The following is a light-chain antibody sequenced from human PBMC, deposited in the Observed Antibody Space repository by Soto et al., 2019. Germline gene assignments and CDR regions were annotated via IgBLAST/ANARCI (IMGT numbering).Light chain of an antibody. CDR1: QSISSW. J-gene: IGKJ4*01. Sequence: DIQMTQSPSTLSASVGDRVTITCRASQSISSWLAWYQQKPGKATKVLIYDASTLESGVPSRVSGSGSETEFTLTISSLQPDDFATYYCQQYNSYSTFGGGTKVEVK. CDR2: DAS. V-gene: IGKV1-5*01. CDR3: QQYNSYST.